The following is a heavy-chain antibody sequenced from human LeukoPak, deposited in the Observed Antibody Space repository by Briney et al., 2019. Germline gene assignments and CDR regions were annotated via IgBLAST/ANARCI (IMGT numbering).Heavy chain of an antibody. Sequence: GRPLRLSCAASRFTFSSYAMHWVRQAPGKGLEWVAVISYDGSNKYYADSVKGRFTISRDNSKNTLYLQMNSLRAEDTAVYYCARTFSSGWYSPTDYWGQGTLVTVSS. V-gene: IGHV3-30-3*01. D-gene: IGHD6-19*01. CDR1: RFTFSSYA. J-gene: IGHJ4*02. CDR3: ARTFSSGWYSPTDY. CDR2: ISYDGSNK.